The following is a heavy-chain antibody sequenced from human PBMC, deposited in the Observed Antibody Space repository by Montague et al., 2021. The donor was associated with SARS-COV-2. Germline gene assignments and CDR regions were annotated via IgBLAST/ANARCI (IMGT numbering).Heavy chain of an antibody. CDR1: GGSISSYY. D-gene: IGHD6-19*01. V-gene: IGHV4-59*01. J-gene: IGHJ3*02. Sequence: SETLSLTCTVSGGSISSYYWSWIRQPPGKGLEWIGDIYYSGSTXXXPSXKGRVTISVDTSKNQFSLKLSSVTAADTAVYYCASGSGWMGNAFDIWGQGTMVTVSS. CDR2: IYYSGST. CDR3: ASGSGWMGNAFDI.